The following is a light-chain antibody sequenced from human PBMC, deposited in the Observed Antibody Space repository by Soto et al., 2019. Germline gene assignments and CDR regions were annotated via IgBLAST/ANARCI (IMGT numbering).Light chain of an antibody. CDR1: QSVSSY. CDR3: QQRSNWIT. V-gene: IGKV3-11*01. Sequence: EIVLTQSTATLSFSPGERATLSCRASQSVSSYLAWYQQKPGQAPRLLIYDASNRATGIPARFSGSGSGTDFTLTIGGLEPEDFAVDYCQQRSNWITFGQGTRLEIK. J-gene: IGKJ5*01. CDR2: DAS.